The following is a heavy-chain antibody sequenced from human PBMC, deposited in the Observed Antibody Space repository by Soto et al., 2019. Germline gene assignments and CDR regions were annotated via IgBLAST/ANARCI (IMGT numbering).Heavy chain of an antibody. J-gene: IGHJ5*01. Sequence: QVQLVQSGAEVRKPGSSLSVSCKSSGATFSTTGISWVRQAPGQGLEWMGGIIPLFGTPKYARKFQGRVSITADESTYTVYMELNSLRPDDAAVYYCARASPVICGGDPCYRLDSSFDSWGQGSLVIVSS. V-gene: IGHV1-69*01. D-gene: IGHD2-21*02. CDR1: GATFSTTG. CDR3: ARASPVICGGDPCYRLDSSFDS. CDR2: IIPLFGTP.